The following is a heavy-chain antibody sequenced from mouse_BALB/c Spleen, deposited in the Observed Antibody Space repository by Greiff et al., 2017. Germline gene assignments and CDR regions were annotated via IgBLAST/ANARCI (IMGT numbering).Heavy chain of an antibody. CDR3: ARKGYGNYGVCAL. J-gene: IGHJ3*01. CDR1: GYSFTGYY. V-gene: IGHV1-26*01. Sequence: EVQLQQSGPELVKPGASVKISCKASGYSFTGYYMHWVQQSHVKSLEWIGRINPYNGATRYNQNFKDKASLTVDKSSSTAYMELHSLTSEDSAVYYCARKGYGNYGVCALWGRGTLVTVSA. D-gene: IGHD2-1*01. CDR2: INPYNGAT.